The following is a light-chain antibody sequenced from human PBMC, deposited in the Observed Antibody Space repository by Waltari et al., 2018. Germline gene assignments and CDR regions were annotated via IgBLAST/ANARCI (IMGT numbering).Light chain of an antibody. CDR3: MQGSHWPRT. CDR1: QSLVHTDGNTY. CDR2: KIS. J-gene: IGKJ2*01. Sequence: DVVMTQSPLSLPVTLGQPASISCRSSQSLVHTDGNTYLNWFQQRPGQPPRRLIYKISRRESGVPDRFSGSGSGIDFTLKISRVEAEDVGVYYCMQGSHWPRTFGQGTKLEI. V-gene: IGKV2-30*02.